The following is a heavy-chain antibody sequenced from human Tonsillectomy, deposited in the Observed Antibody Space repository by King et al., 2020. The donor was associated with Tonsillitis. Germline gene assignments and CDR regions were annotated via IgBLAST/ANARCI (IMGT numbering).Heavy chain of an antibody. CDR2: ISGDGGST. J-gene: IGHJ2*01. V-gene: IGHV3-43*02. Sequence: VQLVESGGGVVQPGGSLRLSCAASGFTFDDYAMHWVRQAPGKGLEWVSLISGDGGSTYYADSVKGRFTISRDNSKNSLYLQMNSLRTEDTALYYCAKDKKSGSYSGSGYFDLWGRGTLVTVSS. D-gene: IGHD1-26*01. CDR1: GFTFDDYA. CDR3: AKDKKSGSYSGSGYFDL.